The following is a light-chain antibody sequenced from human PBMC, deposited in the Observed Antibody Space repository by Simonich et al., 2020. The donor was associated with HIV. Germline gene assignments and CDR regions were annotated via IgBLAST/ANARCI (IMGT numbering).Light chain of an antibody. Sequence: DIVMTQSPDSLAVSLGERATINCKSSQSVLYNSNNKNYIAWYQQKPGQPPKLLIYWASTREAGVPDRCSGSGSGTDFTLTISSLQAEDVAVYYCQQYYSTPTWTFGQGTKVEIK. CDR3: QQYYSTPTWT. V-gene: IGKV4-1*01. J-gene: IGKJ1*01. CDR2: WAS. CDR1: QSVLYNSNNKNY.